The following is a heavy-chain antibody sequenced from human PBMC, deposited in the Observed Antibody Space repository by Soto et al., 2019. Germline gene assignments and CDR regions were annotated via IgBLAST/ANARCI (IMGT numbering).Heavy chain of an antibody. V-gene: IGHV2-70*04. CDR1: GFSLSGTGMR. J-gene: IGHJ6*02. Sequence: SGPTLVNPTQTLTLTCTVSGFSLSGTGMRVTWIRQPPGKALEWLVRIDWEDTKLYSSSLKTRLTISRDTSKNQVVLTMTSMDPADTGTYYCARAFYGMDVWGQGTTVTVSS. CDR2: IDWEDTK. CDR3: ARAFYGMDV.